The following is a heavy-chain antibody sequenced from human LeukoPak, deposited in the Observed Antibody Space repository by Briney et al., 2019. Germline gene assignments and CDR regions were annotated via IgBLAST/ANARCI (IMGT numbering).Heavy chain of an antibody. V-gene: IGHV3-48*04. Sequence: PGGSLRLSCAASGFTFSSYSMNWVRQAPGKGLEWVSYISSSSSTIYYADSVKGRFTISRDNAKNSPYLQMNSLRAEDTAVYYCARAARVTTPRYFDLWGRGTLVTVSS. J-gene: IGHJ2*01. D-gene: IGHD4-17*01. CDR1: GFTFSSYS. CDR3: ARAARVTTPRYFDL. CDR2: ISSSSSTI.